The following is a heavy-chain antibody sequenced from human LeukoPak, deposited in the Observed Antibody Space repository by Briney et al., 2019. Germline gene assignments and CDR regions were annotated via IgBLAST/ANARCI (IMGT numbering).Heavy chain of an antibody. CDR1: GFTFSSYE. Sequence: GGSLRLSCAASGFTFSSYEMNWVRQAPGKGLEWVSYISSSGSTIYYADSVKGRFTISRDNAKNSLYLQMNSLRAEDTAVYYCAREGVGATGYYYYGMDVWGQGTTVTVSS. CDR2: ISSSGSTI. J-gene: IGHJ6*02. D-gene: IGHD1-26*01. CDR3: AREGVGATGYYYYGMDV. V-gene: IGHV3-48*03.